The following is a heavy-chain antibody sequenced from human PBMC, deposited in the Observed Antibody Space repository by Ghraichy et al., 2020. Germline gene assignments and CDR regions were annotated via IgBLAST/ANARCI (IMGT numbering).Heavy chain of an antibody. CDR2: VSIDGSST. CDR3: ARGIKSDLGDYYFGMDV. J-gene: IGHJ6*02. V-gene: IGHV3-74*01. CDR1: GFTFSSYW. D-gene: IGHD2-15*01. Sequence: GGSLRLSCAPSGFTFSSYWMHWVRQAPGKGLVWVSRVSIDGSSTNYADSVKGRFTISRDNAKNTLYLQMNSLRAGDTAVYYCARGIKSDLGDYYFGMDVWGQGTTVTVSS.